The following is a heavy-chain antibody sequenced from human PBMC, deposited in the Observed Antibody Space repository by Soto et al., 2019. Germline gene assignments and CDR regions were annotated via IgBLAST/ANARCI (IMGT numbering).Heavy chain of an antibody. CDR1: GFNFSSYD. D-gene: IGHD3-22*01. CDR2: IGTAGDT. V-gene: IGHV3-13*01. J-gene: IGHJ4*02. CDR3: ARGHPPNYYDTSGYEYYFDY. Sequence: EVQLVESGGGLVQPGGSLRLSCAASGFNFSSYDMHWVRQATGKGLEWVSVIGTAGDTYSPDSVKGRFTISRENAKNSLYLQMNSLRAEDTAVYYCARGHPPNYYDTSGYEYYFDYWGQGTLVTVSS.